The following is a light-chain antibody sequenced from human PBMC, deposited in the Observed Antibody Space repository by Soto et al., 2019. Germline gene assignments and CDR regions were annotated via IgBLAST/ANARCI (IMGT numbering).Light chain of an antibody. J-gene: IGLJ2*01. CDR2: GNT. V-gene: IGLV1-40*01. CDR3: LSFDSSLSVV. Sequence: QAVVTQPPSVSGAPGQRVTISCTGSSSNIGAGYDVHWYQQLPGRAPKLLIYGNTNRPSGVPDRFSGSKSGTSASLAITGLQAEDEADYYCLSFDSSLSVVFGGGTKLPVL. CDR1: SSNIGAGYD.